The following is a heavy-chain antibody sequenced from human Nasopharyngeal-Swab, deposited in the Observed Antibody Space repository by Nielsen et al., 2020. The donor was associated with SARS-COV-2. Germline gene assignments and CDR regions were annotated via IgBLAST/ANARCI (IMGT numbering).Heavy chain of an antibody. Sequence: GESLKISCAASGFTFSSYVMSWVRQAPGKGLEWVSAISGGVASTYYADSVKGRFTISRDNSKNTLYLQMNNLRVEDTALYYCAKAPKTSDWYGWYGLDYWGQGTLVTVSS. CDR3: AKAPKTSDWYGWYGLDY. J-gene: IGHJ4*02. V-gene: IGHV3-23*01. CDR2: ISGGVAST. CDR1: GFTFSSYV. D-gene: IGHD6-19*01.